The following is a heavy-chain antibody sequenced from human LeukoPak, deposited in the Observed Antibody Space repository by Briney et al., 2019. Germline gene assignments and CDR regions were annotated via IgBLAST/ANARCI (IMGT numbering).Heavy chain of an antibody. D-gene: IGHD5-24*01. V-gene: IGHV1-69*01. CDR2: IIPIFGTA. CDR1: GGTFSSYA. Sequence: SVKVFCKASGGTFSSYAISWVRQAPGQGLEWMGGIIPIFGTANYAQKFQGRVTITADESTSTAYMELSSLRSEDTAVYYCAVSKVEMATSYYFDYWGQGTLVTVSS. J-gene: IGHJ4*02. CDR3: AVSKVEMATSYYFDY.